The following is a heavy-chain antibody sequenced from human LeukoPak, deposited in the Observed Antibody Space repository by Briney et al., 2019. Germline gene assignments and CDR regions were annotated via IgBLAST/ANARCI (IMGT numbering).Heavy chain of an antibody. CDR1: GGSISSGGYY. CDR2: IYYSGST. J-gene: IGHJ4*02. CDR3: VAGDIVVVPAVSFDY. D-gene: IGHD2-2*01. Sequence: ASQTLSLTCTVSGGSISSGGYYWSWIRQHPGKGLEWIGYIYYSGSTYYNPSLKSRVTISVDTSKNQFSLKLSSVTAADTAVYYCVAGDIVVVPAVSFDYWGQGTLVTVSS. V-gene: IGHV4-31*03.